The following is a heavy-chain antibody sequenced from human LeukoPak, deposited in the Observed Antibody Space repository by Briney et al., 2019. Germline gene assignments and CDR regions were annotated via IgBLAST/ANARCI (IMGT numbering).Heavy chain of an antibody. Sequence: GGSLRLSCAASGFTFSSYWMSWVRQAPGKGLEWVANIKQDGSEKYYVDSVKGRFTISRDNAKNSLYLQMNSLRAEDTALYYCARGSTHYDVLTGYHYYFDYWGQGTLVTASS. CDR2: IKQDGSEK. CDR3: ARGSTHYDVLTGYHYYFDY. J-gene: IGHJ4*02. V-gene: IGHV3-7*03. D-gene: IGHD3-9*01. CDR1: GFTFSSYW.